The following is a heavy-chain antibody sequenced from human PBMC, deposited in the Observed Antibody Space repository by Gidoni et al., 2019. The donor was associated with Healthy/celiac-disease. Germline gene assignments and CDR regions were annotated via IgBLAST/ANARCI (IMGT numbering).Heavy chain of an antibody. CDR2: INWNGGST. V-gene: IGHV3-20*01. CDR1: GFNFADYG. Sequence: EVQLVESGGGVVRPGGSLRLSCAASGFNFADYGMSWVRQAPGKGLEWVSNINWNGGSTGYADSVKGRFTISRDNAKKSLYLQMNSLRAEDTALYHCARGDCSGGSCYLGAFDIWGQGTMVTVSS. D-gene: IGHD2-15*01. CDR3: ARGDCSGGSCYLGAFDI. J-gene: IGHJ3*02.